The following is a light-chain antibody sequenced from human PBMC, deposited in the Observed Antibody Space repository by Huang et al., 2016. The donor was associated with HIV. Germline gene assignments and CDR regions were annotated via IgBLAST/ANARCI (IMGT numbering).Light chain of an antibody. CDR1: QSVGNN. J-gene: IGKJ1*01. Sequence: EIVMTQSPATLSVSPGERATLSCRASQSVGNNLAWYQKKPGQAPSLLIYGASTRATGVPARVSGSGSGTEFTLTISSLQSEDFAVYYCQQSNNWPPWTFGQGTKVESK. V-gene: IGKV3-15*01. CDR2: GAS. CDR3: QQSNNWPPWT.